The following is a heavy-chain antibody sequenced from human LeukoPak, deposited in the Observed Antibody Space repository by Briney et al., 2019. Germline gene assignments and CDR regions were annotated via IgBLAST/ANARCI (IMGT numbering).Heavy chain of an antibody. J-gene: IGHJ6*03. V-gene: IGHV1-69*13. CDR2: IIPIFGTA. CDR1: GGTFSSYA. Sequence: GASVKVSCKASGGTFSSYAISWVRQAPGQGLEWMGGIIPIFGTANYAQKFQGRVTITADESTSTAYMELSSLRSEDTAVYYCARVDDYYYYMDVWGKGTTVTISS. CDR3: ARVDDYYYYMDV.